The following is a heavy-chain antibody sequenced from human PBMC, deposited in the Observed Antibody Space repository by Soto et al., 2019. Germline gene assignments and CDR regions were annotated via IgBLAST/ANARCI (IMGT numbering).Heavy chain of an antibody. Sequence: QLQLQESGSGLVKPSQTLSLTCAVSGGSISSGGYSWSWIRQPPGKGLEWIGYIYHSGSTYYNPSLKSRGTISIDRSKNQPPLKLSSVTAADTAVYYCAAGGGLPRYYWGQGTLVTVSS. J-gene: IGHJ4*02. D-gene: IGHD5-12*01. CDR2: IYHSGST. CDR1: GGSISSGGYS. V-gene: IGHV4-30-2*01. CDR3: AAGGGLPRYY.